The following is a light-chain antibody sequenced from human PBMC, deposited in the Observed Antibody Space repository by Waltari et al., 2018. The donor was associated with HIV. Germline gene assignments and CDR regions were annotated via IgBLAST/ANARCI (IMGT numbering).Light chain of an antibody. CDR2: DTT. Sequence: QAVVPQEPSLTVSPGGTVPLPCASTPGAVPSGPCPYWFQRRPGQAPKTLIYDTTNRHSWTPARFSGSLLGGKAALTLSGAQFEDEADYFCLLSFNGVVVFGGGTTLTVL. CDR1: PGAVPSGPC. CDR3: LLSFNGVVV. V-gene: IGLV7-46*01. J-gene: IGLJ2*01.